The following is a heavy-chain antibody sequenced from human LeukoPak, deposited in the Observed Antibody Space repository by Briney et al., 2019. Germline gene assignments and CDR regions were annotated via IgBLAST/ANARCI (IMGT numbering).Heavy chain of an antibody. CDR3: ARHLLLGFGSNLDY. J-gene: IGHJ4*02. CDR2: INHSGST. V-gene: IGHV4-34*01. Sequence: PSETLSLTCAVYGGSFSGYYWSWIRQPPGKGLEWIGEINHSGSTNYNPSLKSRVTISADTSKNQFSLKLSSVTAADTAVYYCARHLLLGFGSNLDYWGQGTLVTVSS. CDR1: GGSFSGYY. D-gene: IGHD3-10*01.